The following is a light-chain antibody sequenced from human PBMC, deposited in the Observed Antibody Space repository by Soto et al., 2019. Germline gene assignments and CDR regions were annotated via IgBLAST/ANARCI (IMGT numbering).Light chain of an antibody. V-gene: IGLV4-69*01. CDR3: QTWGTGHVV. CDR2: LNSDGSH. Sequence: QSVLTQSPSASASLGASVKLTCTLSSGHSTYFIAWHQQQPGKGPRSLMILNSDGSHNKGDGIPDRFSGSSSGPQRYLTISRLQSEDEADYYCQTWGTGHVVFGGGTKVTVL. J-gene: IGLJ2*01. CDR1: SGHSTYF.